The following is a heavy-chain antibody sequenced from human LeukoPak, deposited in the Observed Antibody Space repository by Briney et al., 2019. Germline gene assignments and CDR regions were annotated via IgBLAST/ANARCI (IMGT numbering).Heavy chain of an antibody. D-gene: IGHD3-10*01. V-gene: IGHV3-30*18. J-gene: IGHJ6*03. Sequence: PGGPLRLSCAASGFTFRSYAMHWVRQAPGKGLEWVAVISYDGSNKYFGDSVKGRFTISRDNSKNTLYLQMDSLRAEDTAIYYCAKAVTSDYQSLYYNYYMDVWGKGTTVTVSS. CDR3: AKAVTSDYQSLYYNYYMDV. CDR2: ISYDGSNK. CDR1: GFTFRSYA.